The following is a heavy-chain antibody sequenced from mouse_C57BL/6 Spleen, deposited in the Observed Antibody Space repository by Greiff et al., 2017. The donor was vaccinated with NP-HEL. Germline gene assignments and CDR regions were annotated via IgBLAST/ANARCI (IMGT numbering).Heavy chain of an antibody. D-gene: IGHD1-1*01. CDR2: INPYNGCT. J-gene: IGHJ1*03. CDR3: ARRGNYYGSSPYWYFDV. V-gene: IGHV1-19*01. Sequence: EVQLQQSGPVLVKPGASVKMSCKASGYTFTDYYMNWVKQSHGKSLEWIGVINPYNGCTSYNQKFKGKATLTVDKSSSTAYMELNSLTSEDSAVYYCARRGNYYGSSPYWYFDVWGTGTTVTVSS. CDR1: GYTFTDYY.